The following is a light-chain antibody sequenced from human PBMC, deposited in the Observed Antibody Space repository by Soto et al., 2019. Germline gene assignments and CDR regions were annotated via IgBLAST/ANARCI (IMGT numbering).Light chain of an antibody. Sequence: EIALTQSPGTLSLSPGERATLSCRASQSVTANYLAWYQQRPGQAPRLLIYAASIGATGVPDRFSXXXXXXXXXXTISRLEPEDFAVYYCLQYGVPLWTFGQGTTVEIK. J-gene: IGKJ1*01. V-gene: IGKV3-20*01. CDR1: QSVTANY. CDR2: AAS. CDR3: LQYGVPLWT.